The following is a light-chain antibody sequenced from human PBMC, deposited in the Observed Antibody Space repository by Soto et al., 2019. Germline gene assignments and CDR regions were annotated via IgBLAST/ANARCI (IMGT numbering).Light chain of an antibody. J-gene: IGLJ3*02. Sequence: QPVLTQPASMSGSPGQSITISCTGTSSDGGGYNYVSWYQQHPGKAPKLMIYEVSHRPSGVSDRFSGSKSGNTASLTISGLQAEDEADYYCSSYTTSTTLVVFGGGTKLTGL. CDR2: EVS. CDR3: SSYTTSTTLVV. CDR1: SSDGGGYNY. V-gene: IGLV2-14*01.